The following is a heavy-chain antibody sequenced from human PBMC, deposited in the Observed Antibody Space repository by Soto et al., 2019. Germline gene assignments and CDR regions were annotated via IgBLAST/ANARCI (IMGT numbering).Heavy chain of an antibody. Sequence: SQTLSLTCAISGDSLSSNTAAWSWIRQSPSRGLEWLGRTYYRSKWYIDYATSLKSRMTINPDTSKNQFSLQLLSVTPEDTAVNYCARGSYTSTWYWGQGTLVTVSS. CDR3: ARGSYTSTWY. V-gene: IGHV6-1*01. J-gene: IGHJ4*02. CDR2: TYYRSKWYI. D-gene: IGHD6-13*01. CDR1: GDSLSSNTAA.